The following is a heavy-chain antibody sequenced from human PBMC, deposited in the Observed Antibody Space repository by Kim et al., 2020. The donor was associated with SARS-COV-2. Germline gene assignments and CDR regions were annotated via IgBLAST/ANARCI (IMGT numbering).Heavy chain of an antibody. J-gene: IGHJ4*02. V-gene: IGHV4-4*02. Sequence: SETLSLTCAVSGASISSSNWWSWVRQAPGKGLEWIGEIYHTGSTSYNPSLKSRVTISVEKSKNQFSLKVSSVTAADTAVYYCARRDSSGWYDYWGQGTLV. D-gene: IGHD6-19*01. CDR1: GASISSSNW. CDR3: ARRDSSGWYDY. CDR2: IYHTGST.